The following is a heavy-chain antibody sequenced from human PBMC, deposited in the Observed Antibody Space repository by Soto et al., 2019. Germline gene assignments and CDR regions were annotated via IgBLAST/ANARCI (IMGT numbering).Heavy chain of an antibody. V-gene: IGHV3-30*03. J-gene: IGHJ6*02. CDR3: XXXXXXXXXXXXXXXXXXXXXV. Sequence: ISHDGRNSNYAESVRGRFTISRDNSRNTLYLQMNSLRAEDTAVYYXXXXXXXXXXXXXXXXXXXXXXVWGXGTTVTVSS. CDR2: ISHDGRNS.